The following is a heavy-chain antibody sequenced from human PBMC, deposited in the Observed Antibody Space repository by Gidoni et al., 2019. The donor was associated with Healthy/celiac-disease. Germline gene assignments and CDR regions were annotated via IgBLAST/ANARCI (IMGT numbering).Heavy chain of an antibody. V-gene: IGHV3-23*01. CDR3: AKDTAMSESY. J-gene: IGHJ4*02. Sequence: EVQLLESEGGLVQPGGSLRLSFAAFGFTFSSYAMSWVRQAPGKGLEWVSAISGSGGSTYYADSVKGRFTISRDNSKNTLYLQMNSLRAEDTAVYYCAKDTAMSESYWGQGTLVTVSS. CDR1: GFTFSSYA. CDR2: ISGSGGST. D-gene: IGHD5-18*01.